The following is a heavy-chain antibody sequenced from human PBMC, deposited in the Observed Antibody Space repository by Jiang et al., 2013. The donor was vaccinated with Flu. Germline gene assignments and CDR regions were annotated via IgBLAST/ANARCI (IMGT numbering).Heavy chain of an antibody. D-gene: IGHD3-22*01. J-gene: IGHJ4*02. CDR1: GYSFTNYW. CDR3: ARHTALGGILVAPVLWDY. Sequence: GAEVKKPGESLKISCKGSGYSFTNYWIGWVRQMPGKGLEWMGIIYPGDSDTRYSPSFQGQVTISADKSISTAYLQWSSLKASDTAMYYCARHTALGGILVAPVLWDYWGQGTLVTVSS. CDR2: IYPGDSDT. V-gene: IGHV5-51*01.